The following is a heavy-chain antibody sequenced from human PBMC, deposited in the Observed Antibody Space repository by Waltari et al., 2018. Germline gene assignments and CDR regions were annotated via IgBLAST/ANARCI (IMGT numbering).Heavy chain of an antibody. Sequence: QVQLVQSGAEVKKPGASVKVSCKVSGYTLTELSMHWVRQAPGKGLEWMGGFDPEEGETIYEQKCQGRVTMTEDTSTDTAYMELSSLRAEDTAVYYCATDKFGGSFLFDYWGQGTLVTVSS. V-gene: IGHV1-24*01. CDR1: GYTLTELS. J-gene: IGHJ4*02. CDR3: ATDKFGGSFLFDY. D-gene: IGHD1-26*01. CDR2: FDPEEGET.